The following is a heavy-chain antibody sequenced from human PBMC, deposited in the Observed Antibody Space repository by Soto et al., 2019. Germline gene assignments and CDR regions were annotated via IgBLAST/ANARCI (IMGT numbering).Heavy chain of an antibody. J-gene: IGHJ4*02. CDR1: GFTFSTYS. CDR2: ISSSSSTI. V-gene: IGHV3-48*02. Sequence: GGSLRLSCAASGFTFSTYSMNWVRQAPGKGLEWVSYISSSSSTIYYADSVKGRFTISRDNAKNSLYLQMNSLRDEDTAVYYCARGYYDSSGDYLYWGQGTLVTVSS. CDR3: ARGYYDSSGDYLY. D-gene: IGHD3-22*01.